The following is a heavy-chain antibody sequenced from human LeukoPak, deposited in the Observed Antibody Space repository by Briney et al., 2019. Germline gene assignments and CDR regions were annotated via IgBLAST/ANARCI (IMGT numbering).Heavy chain of an antibody. V-gene: IGHV3-21*01. CDR1: GFTFSSYA. Sequence: GGSLRLSCSASGFTFSSYAFHWVRQAPGKGLEWVSSISSSSSYIYYADSVKGRFTISRDNAKNSLYLQMNSLRAEDTAVYYCAREEDCSGGSCYFQDYGMDVWGQGTTVTVSS. CDR3: AREEDCSGGSCYFQDYGMDV. CDR2: ISSSSSYI. D-gene: IGHD2-15*01. J-gene: IGHJ6*02.